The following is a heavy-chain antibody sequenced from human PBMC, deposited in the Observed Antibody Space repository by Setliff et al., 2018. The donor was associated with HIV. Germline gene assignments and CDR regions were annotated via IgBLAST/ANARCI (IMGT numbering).Heavy chain of an antibody. D-gene: IGHD6-6*01. CDR1: GASVASGDSY. J-gene: IGHJ5*02. CDR3: ARGGRSLAAQTWFDP. V-gene: IGHV4-61*10. CDR2: LYHSGST. Sequence: PSETLSLTCTVSGASVASGDSYWSWIRQPAGKGLEWIGHLYHSGSTHYSPSLKSRVTISVDTSKNQFSLKLSSVTAADTAVYYCARGGRSLAAQTWFDPWGQGTLVTVSS.